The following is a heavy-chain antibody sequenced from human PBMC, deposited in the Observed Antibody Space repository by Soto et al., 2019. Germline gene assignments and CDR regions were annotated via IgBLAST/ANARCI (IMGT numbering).Heavy chain of an antibody. V-gene: IGHV3-21*01. D-gene: IGHD6-13*01. J-gene: IGHJ3*02. CDR2: ISSSSSYI. CDR1: GFTFSSYS. Sequence: PGGSLRLSCAASGFTFSSYSMNWVRQAPGKGLEWVSSISSSSSYIYYADSVKGRFTISRDNAKNSLYLQMNRLRAEDTAVYYCERDSVAADGTAAFDIWGQGTMVTVSS. CDR3: ERDSVAADGTAAFDI.